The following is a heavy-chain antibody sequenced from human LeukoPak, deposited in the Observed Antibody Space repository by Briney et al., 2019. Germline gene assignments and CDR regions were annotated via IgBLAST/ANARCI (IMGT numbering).Heavy chain of an antibody. CDR3: ASSRGWNAFDI. Sequence: SQTLSLTCTVSGGSINNDDNYWSWIRQPPGKGLEWIGYIYYSGSTYYNPSLKSRVTISVDTSKNQFSLKLSSVTAADTAVYYRASSRGWNAFDIWGQGTMVTVSS. CDR1: GGSINNDDNY. D-gene: IGHD5-24*01. V-gene: IGHV4-30-4*08. J-gene: IGHJ3*02. CDR2: IYYSGST.